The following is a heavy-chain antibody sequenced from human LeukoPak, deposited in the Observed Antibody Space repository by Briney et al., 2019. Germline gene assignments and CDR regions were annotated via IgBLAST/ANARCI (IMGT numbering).Heavy chain of an antibody. J-gene: IGHJ3*02. CDR2: ISGSGGSI. CDR3: ARENLVTMIVVAREGNAFDI. D-gene: IGHD3-22*01. V-gene: IGHV3-23*01. Sequence: GGSLRLSCAASGFTFSSYAMSWVRQAPGKGLEWVSAISGSGGSIYYADSVKGRFTISRDNAKNSLYLQMNSLRAEDTAVYYCARENLVTMIVVAREGNAFDIWGQGTMVTVSS. CDR1: GFTFSSYA.